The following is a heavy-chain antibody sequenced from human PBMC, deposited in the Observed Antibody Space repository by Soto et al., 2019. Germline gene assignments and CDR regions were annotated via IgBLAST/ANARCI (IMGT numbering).Heavy chain of an antibody. CDR3: ARDHSGYEPDY. CDR1: GGSISSGGYY. V-gene: IGHV4-31*03. Sequence: QVQLQESGPGLVKPSQTLSLTCTVSGGSISSGGYYWIWIRQHPGKGLEWIGYIYYSGSTYYNPSLKGRVTISVDTSKNQFSLKLSSVTAADTAVYYCARDHSGYEPDYWGQGTLVTVSS. D-gene: IGHD5-12*01. J-gene: IGHJ4*02. CDR2: IYYSGST.